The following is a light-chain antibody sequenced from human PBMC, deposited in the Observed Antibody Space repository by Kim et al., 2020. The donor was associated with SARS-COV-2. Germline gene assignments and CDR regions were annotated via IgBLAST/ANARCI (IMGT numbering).Light chain of an antibody. CDR2: DVS. CDR3: QQYRNLPYT. CDR1: QDISHS. J-gene: IGKJ2*01. V-gene: IGKV1-33*01. Sequence: SASVGDRVTIACQASQDISHSLNWYQQKAGNAPNLLIYDVSNLATGVPLRFSGSGSGTDFTLTISGLQPEDSATYYCQQYRNLPYTFGQGTKLE.